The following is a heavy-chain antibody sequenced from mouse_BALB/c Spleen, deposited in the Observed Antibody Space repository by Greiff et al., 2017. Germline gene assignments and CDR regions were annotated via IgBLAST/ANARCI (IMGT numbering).Heavy chain of an antibody. CDR3: ARRSRGYAMDY. Sequence: QVQLQQSGAELMKPGASVKISCKATGYTFSSYWIEWVKQRPGHGLEWIGEILPGSGSTNYNEKFKGKATFTADTSSNTAYMQLSSLTSEDSAVYYCARRSRGYAMDYRGQGTSVTVSS. CDR2: ILPGSGST. V-gene: IGHV1-9*01. J-gene: IGHJ4*01. CDR1: GYTFSSYW.